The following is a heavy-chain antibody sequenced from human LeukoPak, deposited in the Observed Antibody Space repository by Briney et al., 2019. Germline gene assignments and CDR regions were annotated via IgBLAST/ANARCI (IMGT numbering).Heavy chain of an antibody. CDR2: MNPNSGNT. CDR1: GYTFTSYD. CDR3: ARGPTSGWYGLPLYYYYGMDV. Sequence: ASVKVSFKASGYTFTSYDINWVRQATGQGLEWMGWMNPNSGNTGYAQKFQGRVTMTRNTSISTAYMELSSLRSEDTAVYYCARGPTSGWYGLPLYYYYGMDVWGQGTTVTVSS. J-gene: IGHJ6*02. D-gene: IGHD6-19*01. V-gene: IGHV1-8*01.